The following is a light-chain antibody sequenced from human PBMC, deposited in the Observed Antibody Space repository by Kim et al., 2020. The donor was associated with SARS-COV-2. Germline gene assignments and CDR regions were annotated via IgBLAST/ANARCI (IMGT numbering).Light chain of an antibody. CDR1: SLRSYY. CDR3: NSRDSSGNHLEV. V-gene: IGLV3-19*01. Sequence: GQTGRITCQGDSLRSYYASWYQQKPGQAPVLVIYGKNNRPSGIPDRFSGSSSGNTASLTITGAQAEDEADYYCNSRDSSGNHLEVFGGGTKLTVL. J-gene: IGLJ3*02. CDR2: GKN.